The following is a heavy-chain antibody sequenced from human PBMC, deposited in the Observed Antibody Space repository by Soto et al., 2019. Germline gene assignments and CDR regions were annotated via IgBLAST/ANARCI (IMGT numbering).Heavy chain of an antibody. CDR3: ARVKRRQQLVPTLRGDYYYMDV. J-gene: IGHJ6*03. CDR2: IYHSGST. CDR1: SGSISSSNW. Sequence: QVQLQESGPGLVKPSGTLSLTCAVSSGSISSSNWWSWVRQPPGKGLEWIGEIYHSGSTNYNPSLKGRVTISVDKSKNQFSLKLGSVTAADTAVYYCARVKRRQQLVPTLRGDYYYMDVWGKGTTVTVSS. V-gene: IGHV4-4*02. D-gene: IGHD6-13*01.